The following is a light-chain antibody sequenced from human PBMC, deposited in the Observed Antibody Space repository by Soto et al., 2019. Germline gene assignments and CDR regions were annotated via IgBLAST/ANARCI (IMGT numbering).Light chain of an antibody. CDR1: QSVSSN. V-gene: IGKV3-15*01. CDR2: GAS. J-gene: IGKJ2*01. CDR3: QQYNNWPYT. Sequence: EIVMTQSPATLSVSPGERATLSCRASQSVSSNLAWYQQKPDQAPRLLIYGASTRATGIPARFSGSGSGTAFTLTVGRLQSEDFGVYYCQQYNNWPYTFGPGTKLEIK.